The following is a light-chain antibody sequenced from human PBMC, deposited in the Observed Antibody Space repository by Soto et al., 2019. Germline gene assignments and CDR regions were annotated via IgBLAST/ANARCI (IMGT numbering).Light chain of an antibody. CDR1: QSVSSTY. CDR3: QQYGSPPIT. CDR2: GTS. J-gene: IGKJ5*01. V-gene: IGKV3-20*01. Sequence: PGERATLSCRASQSVSSTYLGXYQXQXGXXXRXXXSGTSNRATGTPDRFSGSGYGTDFTLTISRLEPEDLAVYYCQQYGSPPITFGQGKRLEI.